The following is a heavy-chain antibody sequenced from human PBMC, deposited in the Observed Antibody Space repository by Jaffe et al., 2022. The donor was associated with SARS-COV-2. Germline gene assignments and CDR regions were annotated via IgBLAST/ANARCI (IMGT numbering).Heavy chain of an antibody. J-gene: IGHJ2*01. CDR3: AKERRPSQWPVRTYFDL. CDR1: GFTFSSYA. Sequence: EVQLLESGGGLVQPGGSLRLSCAASGFTFSSYAMSWVRQAPGKGLEWVSAISGSGGSTYYADSVKGRFTISRDNSKNTLYLQMNSLRAEDTAVYYCAKERRPSQWPVRTYFDLWGRGTLVTVSS. CDR2: ISGSGGST. V-gene: IGHV3-23*01. D-gene: IGHD6-19*01.